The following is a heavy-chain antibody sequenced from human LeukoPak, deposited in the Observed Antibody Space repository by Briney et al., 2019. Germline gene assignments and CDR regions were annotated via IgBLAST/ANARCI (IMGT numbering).Heavy chain of an antibody. J-gene: IGHJ6*03. D-gene: IGHD3-3*01. CDR2: IDFSGSTI. Sequence: GGSLRLSCAASGFTVSSYGMHWVRQAPGKGLEWVAYIDFSGSTIYHADSVKGRFTISRDNAKNSLYLQMNSLRAEDTAVYYCARGFGVAYYYYYMDVWGKGTTVTISS. CDR3: ARGFGVAYYYYYMDV. V-gene: IGHV3-48*04. CDR1: GFTVSSYG.